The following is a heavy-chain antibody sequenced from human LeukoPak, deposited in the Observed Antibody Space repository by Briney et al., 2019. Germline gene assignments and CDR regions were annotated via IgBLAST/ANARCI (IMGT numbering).Heavy chain of an antibody. Sequence: GGSLRLSCAASGFTVSSNPMSWVRQAPGKGLEWVSVIYSGGNTYYADSVKGRFTISRDNSKNTLYLQMNSLRAEDTAVYYCARTAPPYYDFWSGHGGWFDPWGQGTLVTVSS. V-gene: IGHV3-53*01. CDR2: IYSGGNT. J-gene: IGHJ5*02. D-gene: IGHD3-3*01. CDR1: GFTVSSNP. CDR3: ARTAPPYYDFWSGHGGWFDP.